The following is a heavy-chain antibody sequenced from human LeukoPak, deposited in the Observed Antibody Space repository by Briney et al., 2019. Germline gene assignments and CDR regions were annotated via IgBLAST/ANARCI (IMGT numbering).Heavy chain of an antibody. CDR1: GFTLGEYA. D-gene: IGHD3-22*01. J-gene: IGHJ3*02. V-gene: IGHV3-49*03. CDR3: SRESGGRLDYYDSGRYVTAFDI. Sequence: GRSLRLSGTASGFTLGEYAMSWFRQAPGKGLEWVGFIRSRAYGGTTEYAASVKGRFSISREDSKSTAYLQMSSLKTEDTALYYCSRESGGRLDYYDSGRYVTAFDIWGQGTMVTVSS. CDR2: IRSRAYGGTT.